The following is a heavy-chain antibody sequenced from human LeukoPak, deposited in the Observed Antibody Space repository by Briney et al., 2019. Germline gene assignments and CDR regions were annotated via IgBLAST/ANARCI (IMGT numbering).Heavy chain of an antibody. CDR1: GFTVSSNY. CDR3: ARDAYYDSSGYFTS. V-gene: IGHV3-66*01. J-gene: IGHJ4*02. D-gene: IGHD3-22*01. Sequence: GRSLRLSCAASGFTVSSNYMSWVRQAPGKGLEWVSVIYSGGSTYYADSVKGRFTISRDNSKNTLYLQMNSLRAEDTAVYYCARDAYYDSSGYFTSWGQGTLVTVSS. CDR2: IYSGGST.